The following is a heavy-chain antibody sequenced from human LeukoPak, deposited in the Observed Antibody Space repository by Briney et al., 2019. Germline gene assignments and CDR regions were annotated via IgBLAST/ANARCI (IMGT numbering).Heavy chain of an antibody. CDR3: ARAKLLTGYYTD. CDR2: IYYSGST. CDR1: GGSISSYY. V-gene: IGHV4-59*01. J-gene: IGHJ4*02. D-gene: IGHD3-9*01. Sequence: SETLSLTCTVSGGSISSYYWSWLRQPPGKGLEWIGYIYYSGSTNYNPSLKSRVTISVDTSKNQFSLKLGSVTAADTAVYYCARAKLLTGYYTDWGQGTLVTVSS.